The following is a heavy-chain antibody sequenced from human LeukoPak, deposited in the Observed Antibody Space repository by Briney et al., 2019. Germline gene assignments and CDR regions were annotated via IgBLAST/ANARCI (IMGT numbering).Heavy chain of an antibody. CDR2: IYHSGST. D-gene: IGHD2-2*01. CDR3: ARGGYCSSTSCYVDYYYGMDV. V-gene: IGHV4-38-2*01. CDR1: GYSISSGYY. Sequence: PSETLSLTCAVSGYSISSGYYWGWIRQPPGKGLEWIGSIYHSGSTYYNPSLKSRVTISVDTSKNQFSLKLSSVTAADTAVYHCARGGYCSSTSCYVDYYYGMDVWGKGTTVTVSS. J-gene: IGHJ6*04.